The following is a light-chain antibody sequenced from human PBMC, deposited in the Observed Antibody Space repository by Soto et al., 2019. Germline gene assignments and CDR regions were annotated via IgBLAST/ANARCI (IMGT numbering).Light chain of an antibody. J-gene: IGKJ1*01. V-gene: IGKV1-5*03. CDR2: KAS. CDR3: QQYNSYWT. Sequence: DIQMTQSPSTLSASVGDRVTITCRASQSISSWLAWYQQKPGKAPKLLIYKASSLESGVPSRFSGSGSGTEFTLTISRLQPDYFATSYCQQYNSYWTFSQGTKVEIK. CDR1: QSISSW.